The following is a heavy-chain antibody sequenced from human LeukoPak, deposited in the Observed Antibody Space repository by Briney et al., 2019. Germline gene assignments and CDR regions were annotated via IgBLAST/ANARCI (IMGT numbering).Heavy chain of an antibody. D-gene: IGHD5-24*01. J-gene: IGHJ4*02. CDR1: VFHFSIFS. CDR3: ARGGDGYNSYLDF. V-gene: IGHV3-21*06. Sequence: KAGRSLRLSCEGSVFHFSIFSLNWVPQAPGKGLEWVVAISYSSTFIVYADSVKRRFTISRDNIQNSVYLQMNSLRDGDTAAYFCARGGDGYNSYLDFWGQGTLLTVSS. CDR2: ISYSSTFI.